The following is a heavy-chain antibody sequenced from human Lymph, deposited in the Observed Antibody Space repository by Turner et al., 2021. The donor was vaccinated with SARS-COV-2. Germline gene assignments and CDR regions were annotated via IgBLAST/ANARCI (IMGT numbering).Heavy chain of an antibody. CDR3: ARQRLTRYGMDV. V-gene: IGHV4-39*01. J-gene: IGHJ6*02. D-gene: IGHD2-21*02. CDR1: GGSISSSSYY. CDR2: IYHSGST. Sequence: QLQLQESGPGLVKPSETLSLTCTVSGGSISSSSYYWGWIRQPPGKGLEWIGSIYHSGSTYYNPSLKSRVTISVDTSKNQFSLKLSSVTAADTAVYYCARQRLTRYGMDVWGQGTTVTVSS.